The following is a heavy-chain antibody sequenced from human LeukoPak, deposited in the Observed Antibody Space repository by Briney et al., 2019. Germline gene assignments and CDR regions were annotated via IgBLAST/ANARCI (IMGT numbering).Heavy chain of an antibody. Sequence: GGSLRLSCTASGFTFSDYYMSWIRQAPGKGLEWVPNIGNSVGNKYYADSVKGRFTISRDNAKKSLYLQMNSLRAEDTAVYYCARRNAMDVWGQGTTVIVFS. CDR2: IGNSVGNK. CDR1: GFTFSDYY. CDR3: ARRNAMDV. V-gene: IGHV3-11*01. J-gene: IGHJ6*02.